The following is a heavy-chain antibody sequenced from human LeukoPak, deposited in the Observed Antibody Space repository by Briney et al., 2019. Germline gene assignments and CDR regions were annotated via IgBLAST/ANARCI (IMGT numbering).Heavy chain of an antibody. CDR3: AKEEWFRFDI. D-gene: IGHD3-10*01. V-gene: IGHV3-7*01. J-gene: IGHJ4*02. CDR1: GFSFSIHR. Sequence: GGSLRLSCAASGFSFSIHRMSWVRQAPGKGLERVAKINPDGSEKYYVDSVKGRFTISRDNAKNSVYVQMNSLRADDTAVYFCAKEEWFRFDIWGQGTSVTVSS. CDR2: INPDGSEK.